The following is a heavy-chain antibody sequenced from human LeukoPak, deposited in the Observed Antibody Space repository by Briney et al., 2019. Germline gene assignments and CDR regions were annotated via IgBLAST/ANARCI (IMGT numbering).Heavy chain of an antibody. CDR3: AKWETVVVVAATFLDY. J-gene: IGHJ4*02. Sequence: GGSLRLSCAASGFIFSKYGMHWVRQAPGKGLEWVAVIWYDGSNKYYADSVKGRFTISRDNSKNTLYLQMNSLRAEDTAVYYCAKWETVVVVAATFLDYWGQGTLVTVSS. D-gene: IGHD2-15*01. CDR2: IWYDGSNK. V-gene: IGHV3-33*06. CDR1: GFIFSKYG.